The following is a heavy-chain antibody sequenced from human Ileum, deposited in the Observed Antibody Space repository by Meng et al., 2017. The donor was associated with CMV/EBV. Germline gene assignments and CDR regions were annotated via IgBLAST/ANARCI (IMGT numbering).Heavy chain of an antibody. Sequence: GESLKISCTVSGFPFSSYAINWVRQAPGKGLEWISAIRGSGSEKNYADSVKGRFTITRDNSKNTVYLQMNSLRVYETAVYQCAKADGYSGYDYPGVYVWGQGTKVTVSS. J-gene: IGHJ6*02. CDR2: IRGSGSEK. V-gene: IGHV3-23*01. D-gene: IGHD5-24*01. CDR3: AKADGYSGYDYPGVYV. CDR1: GFPFSSYA.